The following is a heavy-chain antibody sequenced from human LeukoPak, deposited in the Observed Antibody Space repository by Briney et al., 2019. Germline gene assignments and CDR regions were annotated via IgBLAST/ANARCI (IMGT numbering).Heavy chain of an antibody. V-gene: IGHV3-74*01. D-gene: IGHD2-2*02. CDR1: GFTFSSYW. CDR2: VNSDGSST. J-gene: IGHJ6*02. Sequence: QAGGSLRLSCAASGFTFSSYWMHWVRQAPGKGLVWVSRVNSDGSSTSYADSVKGRFTISRDNSKNTLYLQMNSLRAEDTAVYYCARDGRDTQYYYYYGMDVWGQGTTVTVSS. CDR3: ARDGRDTQYYYYYGMDV.